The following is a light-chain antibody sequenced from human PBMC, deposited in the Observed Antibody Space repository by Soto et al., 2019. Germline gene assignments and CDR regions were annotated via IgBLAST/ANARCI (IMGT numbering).Light chain of an antibody. Sequence: QTVVTQEASLSVSPGGTVTLTCGLNSGSVSTSHYPSWYQQTPGQLPRTLILNIESRPSGVPERFSGTIIGRRAALTITGAQSEDESDYYCMLSVGTGVWVFGGGTKLTVL. V-gene: IGLV8-61*01. J-gene: IGLJ3*02. CDR1: SGSVSTSHY. CDR2: NIE. CDR3: MLSVGTGVWV.